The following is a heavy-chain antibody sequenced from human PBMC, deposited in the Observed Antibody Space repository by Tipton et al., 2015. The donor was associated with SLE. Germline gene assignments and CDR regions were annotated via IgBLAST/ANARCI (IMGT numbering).Heavy chain of an antibody. CDR2: IYTTGSA. CDR1: GGSLSSGSYY. CDR3: ARIRPGHGDPFDF. D-gene: IGHD4-17*01. Sequence: SLSLTCTVSGGSLSSGSYYWTWIRQPAGKGLEWIGHIYTTGSANYNPSLKSRVGISVDTSKNQFSLKLTSVTAADTAVYYCARIRPGHGDPFDFWGQGTLVTVSS. V-gene: IGHV4-61*09. J-gene: IGHJ4*02.